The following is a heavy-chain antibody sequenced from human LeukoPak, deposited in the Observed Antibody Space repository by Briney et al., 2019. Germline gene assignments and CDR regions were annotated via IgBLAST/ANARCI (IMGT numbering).Heavy chain of an antibody. V-gene: IGHV3-7*01. CDR1: GFSFDTYS. Sequence: LTGGSLRLSCVASGFSFDTYSMTWIRQAPGKGLEWVANIKQDGSEKYYVDSVKGRFTISRDNAKNSLYLQMNSLRAEDTAVYYCAGDLYRIVVVPHYFDYWGQGTLVTVSS. D-gene: IGHD3-22*01. CDR3: AGDLYRIVVVPHYFDY. J-gene: IGHJ4*02. CDR2: IKQDGSEK.